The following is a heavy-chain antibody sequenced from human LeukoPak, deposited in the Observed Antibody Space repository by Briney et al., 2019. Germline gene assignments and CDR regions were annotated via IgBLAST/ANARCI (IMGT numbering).Heavy chain of an antibody. V-gene: IGHV1-2*02. CDR3: ARAGLRYNRNSGAFDI. Sequence: ASVKVSCKASGYTFTGYYMHWVRQAPGQGLEWMGWIDPDSGGTNYAQKLQGRVTMTTDTSTSTAYMELRSLRSDDTAVYYCARAGLRYNRNSGAFDIWGQGTMVTVSS. D-gene: IGHD1-14*01. CDR2: IDPDSGGT. J-gene: IGHJ3*02. CDR1: GYTFTGYY.